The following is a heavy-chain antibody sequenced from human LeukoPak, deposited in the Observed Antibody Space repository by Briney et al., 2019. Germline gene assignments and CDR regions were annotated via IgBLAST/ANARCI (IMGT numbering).Heavy chain of an antibody. V-gene: IGHV3-30*18. CDR3: AKDPYYYGSGSQVPDY. J-gene: IGHJ4*02. CDR2: ISYDGSNK. Sequence: GGSLRLSCAASGFTFSSYGMHWVRQAPGKGLEWVAVISYDGSNKYYADSVKGRFTISRDNSKNTLYLQMNSLRAEDTAVYYCAKDPYYYGSGSQVPDYWGQGTLVTVSS. D-gene: IGHD3-10*01. CDR1: GFTFSSYG.